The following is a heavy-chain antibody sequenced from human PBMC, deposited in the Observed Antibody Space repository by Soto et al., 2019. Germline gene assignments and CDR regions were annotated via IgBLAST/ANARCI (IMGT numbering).Heavy chain of an antibody. V-gene: IGHV1-58*01. J-gene: IGHJ4*02. CDR2: IVVGSGNT. D-gene: IGHD3-9*01. CDR1: GFTFTSSA. Sequence: ASVKVSCKASGFTFTSSAVQWVRQARGQRLEWIGWIVVGSGNTNYAQKFQERVTITRDMSTSTAYMELSSLRSEDTAVYYCAADPYYDILTGYPLFDYWGQGTLVTVSS. CDR3: AADPYYDILTGYPLFDY.